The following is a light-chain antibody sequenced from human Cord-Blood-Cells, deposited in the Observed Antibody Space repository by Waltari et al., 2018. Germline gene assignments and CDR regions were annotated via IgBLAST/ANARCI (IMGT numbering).Light chain of an antibody. CDR1: SSDVGGSNY. CDR2: DVS. J-gene: IGLJ2*01. CDR3: SSYTSSSTLV. Sequence: QSALTQPASVSGSPGQSITIPCTGTSSDVGGSNYVPGYQQHPGKAPKRMIHDVSNRPSGVSNRFSGSKSVNTASLTISGLQAEDEADYYCSSYTSSSTLVFGGGTKLTVL. V-gene: IGLV2-14*01.